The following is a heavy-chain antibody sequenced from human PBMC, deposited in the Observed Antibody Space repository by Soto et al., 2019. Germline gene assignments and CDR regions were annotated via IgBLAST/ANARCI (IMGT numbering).Heavy chain of an antibody. CDR3: AREPVGDYALGRNYENYGMDV. CDR2: IWYDGSKK. Sequence: QEQLVESGGGVVQPGRSLRLSCAASEFTFSSFGMHWVRQAPGKGLEWVAVIWYDGSKKKYADSVKGRVTISRDNSKNKLYMQMNSLRAEDTAVYYCAREPVGDYALGRNYENYGMDVWGQGTTVTVSS. V-gene: IGHV3-33*01. CDR1: EFTFSSFG. J-gene: IGHJ6*02. D-gene: IGHD4-17*01.